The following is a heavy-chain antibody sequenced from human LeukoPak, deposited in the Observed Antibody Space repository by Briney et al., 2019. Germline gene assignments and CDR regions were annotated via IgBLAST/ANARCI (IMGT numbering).Heavy chain of an antibody. Sequence: SETLSLTCTVSGVSVSSGSYCWSWIRQPPGKGLEWIGYIYYSGSTNYNPSLKSRVTISVDTSKNQFSLKLSSVTAADTAVYYCARGVREGYYDSSGYYSDWGQGTLVTVSS. CDR3: ARGVREGYYDSSGYYSD. CDR2: IYYSGST. J-gene: IGHJ4*02. CDR1: GVSVSSGSYC. D-gene: IGHD3-22*01. V-gene: IGHV4-61*01.